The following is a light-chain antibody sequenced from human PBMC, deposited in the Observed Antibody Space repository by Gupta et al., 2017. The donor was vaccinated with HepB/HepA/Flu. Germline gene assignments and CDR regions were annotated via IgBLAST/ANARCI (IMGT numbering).Light chain of an antibody. Sequence: DMQMTQSPSSLSASVGDRVTITCRASQSISSYLNWYQQKPGKAPKLLIYAASRVKSGVPSRFSGSGSGTDFTLTISRRQPEDFANYYCQHRNSTPFTFGQGTKLDIK. CDR3: QHRNSTPFT. V-gene: IGKV1-39*01. J-gene: IGKJ2*01. CDR1: QSISSY. CDR2: AAS.